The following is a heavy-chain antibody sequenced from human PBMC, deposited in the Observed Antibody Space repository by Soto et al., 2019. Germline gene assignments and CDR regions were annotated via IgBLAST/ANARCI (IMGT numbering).Heavy chain of an antibody. Sequence: SETLSLTCTVSGDSISSSSYWGWIRQPPGKGLEWIGSIYYRGTTYVNPSLKSRVTISVDTSKNQFSLKLSSVTAADTAVYYCARVITMVRGVLDYWGQGALVTVSS. V-gene: IGHV4-39*01. CDR2: IYYRGTT. D-gene: IGHD3-10*01. CDR3: ARVITMVRGVLDY. CDR1: GDSISSSSY. J-gene: IGHJ4*02.